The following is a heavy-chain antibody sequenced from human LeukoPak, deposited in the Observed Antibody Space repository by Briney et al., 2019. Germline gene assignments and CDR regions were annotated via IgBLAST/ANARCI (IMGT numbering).Heavy chain of an antibody. CDR2: ISSSSSYI. CDR3: ARDEYCSSTSCQEGFDY. V-gene: IGHV3-21*01. D-gene: IGHD2-2*01. Sequence: GGSLRLSCAASGFTFSSYSMNWVRQAPGKGLEWVSSISSSSSYIYYADSVKGRFTISRDNAKNSLYLQMNSLRAEDTAVYYCARDEYCSSTSCQEGFDYWGQGTLVTVSS. J-gene: IGHJ4*02. CDR1: GFTFSSYS.